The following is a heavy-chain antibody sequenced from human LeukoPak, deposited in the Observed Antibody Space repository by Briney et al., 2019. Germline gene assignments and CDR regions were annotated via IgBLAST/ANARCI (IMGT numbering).Heavy chain of an antibody. V-gene: IGHV3-30*18. Sequence: GGSLRLSCAASGFTFSSSGMHWVRQAPGKGLEWVAVISYDGEKTYYGDSVKGRVTISRDNSKNTLFLHMNSLRVDDTAVYYCAKVPPTSVTREGMDVWGQGTMVRVSS. CDR3: AKVPPTSVTREGMDV. J-gene: IGHJ6*02. D-gene: IGHD4-17*01. CDR2: ISYDGEKT. CDR1: GFTFSSSG.